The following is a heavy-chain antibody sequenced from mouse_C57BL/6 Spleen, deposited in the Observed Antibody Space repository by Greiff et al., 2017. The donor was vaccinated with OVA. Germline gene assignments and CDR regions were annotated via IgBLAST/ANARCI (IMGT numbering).Heavy chain of an antibody. Sequence: EVQLQQSGPGLVKPSQSLSLTCSVTGYSITSGYYWNWIRQFPGNKLEWMGYISYDGSNNYNPSLKNRISITRDTSKNQFFLKLNSVTTEDTATYYCARDTTPYAMDYWGQGTSVTVSS. CDR2: ISYDGSN. J-gene: IGHJ4*01. D-gene: IGHD1-1*01. CDR3: ARDTTPYAMDY. CDR1: GYSITSGYY. V-gene: IGHV3-6*01.